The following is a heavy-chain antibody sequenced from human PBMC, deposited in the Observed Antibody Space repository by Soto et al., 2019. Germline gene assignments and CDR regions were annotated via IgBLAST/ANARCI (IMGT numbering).Heavy chain of an antibody. D-gene: IGHD3-3*01. CDR2: IYYSGST. CDR1: GGSVSSGSYY. CDR3: ARNPFYDFWSGYPLDPSPFFDY. V-gene: IGHV4-61*01. Sequence: TLSLTCTVSGGSVSSGSYYWSWIRQPPGKGLEWIGYIYYSGSTNYNPSLKSRVTISVDTSKNQFSLKLSSVTAADTAVYYCARNPFYDFWSGYPLDPSPFFDYWGQGALVTVSS. J-gene: IGHJ4*02.